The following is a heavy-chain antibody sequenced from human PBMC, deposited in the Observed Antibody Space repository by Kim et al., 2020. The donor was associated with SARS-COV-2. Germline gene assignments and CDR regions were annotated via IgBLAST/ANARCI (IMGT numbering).Heavy chain of an antibody. J-gene: IGHJ4*02. CDR3: ARDLDYYDSSGYSPH. CDR1: GGTFSSYT. CDR2: IIPILGIA. Sequence: SVKVSCKASGGTFSSYTISWVRQAPGQGLEWMGRIIPILGIANYAQKFQGRVTITADKSTSTAYMELSSLRSEDTAVYYCARDLDYYDSSGYSPHWGKGTLVTVSS. D-gene: IGHD3-22*01. V-gene: IGHV1-69*04.